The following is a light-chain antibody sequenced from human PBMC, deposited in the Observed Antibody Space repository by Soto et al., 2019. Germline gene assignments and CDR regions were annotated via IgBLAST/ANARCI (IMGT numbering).Light chain of an antibody. V-gene: IGKV3-20*01. Sequence: EIVLTQSPGTLSLSPGERATLSCRASQSVSSSYLAWYQQKPGQAPRLLMYGASSRATGIPGRFSGSGSGTDFTLTISRLEPEDWAVYYCQQYDSSPLTFGKGTKVEIE. J-gene: IGKJ1*01. CDR1: QSVSSSY. CDR2: GAS. CDR3: QQYDSSPLT.